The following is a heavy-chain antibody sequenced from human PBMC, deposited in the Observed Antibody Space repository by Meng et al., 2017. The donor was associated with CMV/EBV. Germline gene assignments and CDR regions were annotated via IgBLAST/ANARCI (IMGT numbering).Heavy chain of an antibody. D-gene: IGHD2-2*01. CDR3: AKDPRYCSSTSCEPSDY. J-gene: IGHJ4*02. CDR2: IRYDGSNK. V-gene: IGHV3-30*02. Sequence: LSLTCVASGFTFSSYGMHWVRQAPGKGLEWVAFIRYDGSNKYYADSVKGRFTISRDNSKNTLYLQMNSLRAEDTAVYYCAKDPRYCSSTSCEPSDYWGQGTLVTVSS. CDR1: GFTFSSYG.